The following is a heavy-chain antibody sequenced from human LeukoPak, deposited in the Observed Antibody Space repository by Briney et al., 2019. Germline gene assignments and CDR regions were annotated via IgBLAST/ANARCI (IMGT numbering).Heavy chain of an antibody. CDR1: GFTFSSYE. V-gene: IGHV3-48*03. D-gene: IGHD2-2*01. J-gene: IGHJ4*02. Sequence: GGSLRLSCAASGFTFSSYEMNWVRQAPGKGLEWVSYISSSGSTIYYADSVKGRFTISRDNAKNSLYLQMNSLGAEDTAVYYCARDRLDGCSSTSCYSDWGQGTLVTVSS. CDR2: ISSSGSTI. CDR3: ARDRLDGCSSTSCYSD.